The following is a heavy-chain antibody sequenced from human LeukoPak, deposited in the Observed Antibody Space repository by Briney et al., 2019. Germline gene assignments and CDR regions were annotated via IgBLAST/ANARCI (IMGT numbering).Heavy chain of an antibody. CDR1: GFTFSSYA. J-gene: IGHJ4*02. Sequence: PGGSLRLSCAASGFTFSSYAMHWVRQAPGKGLEWVAVISYDGSNKYYADSVKGRFTISRDNSKNTLYLQMNSLRAEDTAVYYCARDSHLGLRYYFDYWGQGTLVTVSS. CDR2: ISYDGSNK. CDR3: ARDSHLGLRYYFDY. D-gene: IGHD7-27*01. V-gene: IGHV3-30-3*01.